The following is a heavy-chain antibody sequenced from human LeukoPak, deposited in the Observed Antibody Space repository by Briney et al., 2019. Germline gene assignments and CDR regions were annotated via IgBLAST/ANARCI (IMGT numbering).Heavy chain of an antibody. V-gene: IGHV3-21*01. Sequence: GGSLRLSCAASGFTFSSYSMKWVRQAPGKRLEWVSSISSGSSYIYYADSVKGRFTVSRDNAKNSLYLQMSSLRAEDTAVYYCARDYDSSAEDYFDYWGQGTLVTVSS. CDR2: ISSGSSYI. CDR3: ARDYDSSAEDYFDY. CDR1: GFTFSSYS. D-gene: IGHD3-22*01. J-gene: IGHJ4*02.